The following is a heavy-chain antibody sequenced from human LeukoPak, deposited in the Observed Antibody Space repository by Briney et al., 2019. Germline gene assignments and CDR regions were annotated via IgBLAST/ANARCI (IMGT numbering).Heavy chain of an antibody. V-gene: IGHV1-69*05. CDR2: IIPIFGTA. Sequence: GASVKVSCKASGGTFSSYAISWVRQAPGQGLEWMGGIIPIFGTANYAQKFQGRVTITTDESTSTAYMELSSLRSEDTAVYYCARVTDGYNYPAGYYYMDVWGKGTTVTVSS. CDR1: GGTFSSYA. CDR3: ARVTDGYNYPAGYYYMDV. J-gene: IGHJ6*03. D-gene: IGHD5-24*01.